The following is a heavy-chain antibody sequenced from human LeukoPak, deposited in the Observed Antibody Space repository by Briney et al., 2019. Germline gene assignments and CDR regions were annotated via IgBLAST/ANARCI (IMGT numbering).Heavy chain of an antibody. CDR1: GYTFTSYY. V-gene: IGHV1-46*01. CDR2: INPIGGST. Sequence: GASVKVSCKASGYTFTSYYMHWVRQAPGQGLEWMGIINPIGGSTSYAQKFQGRVTMTRDTSTSTVYMELSSLRSEDTAVYYCARARDTSGYYNAFDIWGQGTMVTVSS. CDR3: ARARDTSGYYNAFDI. D-gene: IGHD3-22*01. J-gene: IGHJ3*02.